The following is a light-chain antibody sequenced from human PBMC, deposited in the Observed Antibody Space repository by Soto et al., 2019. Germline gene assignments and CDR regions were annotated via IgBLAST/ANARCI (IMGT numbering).Light chain of an antibody. CDR1: QSVTTNY. V-gene: IGKV3-20*01. Sequence: ETLLTQYPGTLSLSPGERATLSCGASQSVTTNYLAWYQQKPGKTPRLLIYGASSRATGIPERLSGSGYGTDFTITISRMEHEDFEVYQCQQYGDSTLTFGGGTKVDIK. CDR2: GAS. CDR3: QQYGDSTLT. J-gene: IGKJ4*01.